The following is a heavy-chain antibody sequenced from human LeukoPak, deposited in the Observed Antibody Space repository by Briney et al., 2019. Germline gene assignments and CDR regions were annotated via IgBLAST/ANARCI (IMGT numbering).Heavy chain of an antibody. D-gene: IGHD4-17*01. J-gene: IGHJ5*02. Sequence: GGSLRLSCAASGFTFSSYAMHWVRQAPGKGLEWVAVISYDGSNKYYADSVKGRFIISRDNSKNTLYLQMNSLRAEDTAVYYCARDRGYGDYVGWFDPWGQGTLVTVSS. CDR1: GFTFSSYA. V-gene: IGHV3-30*04. CDR2: ISYDGSNK. CDR3: ARDRGYGDYVGWFDP.